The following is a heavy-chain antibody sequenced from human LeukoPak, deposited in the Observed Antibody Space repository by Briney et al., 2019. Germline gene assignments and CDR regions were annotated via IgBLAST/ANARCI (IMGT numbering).Heavy chain of an antibody. J-gene: IGHJ4*02. V-gene: IGHV3-30-3*01. CDR2: ISYDGSNK. D-gene: IGHD3-3*02. Sequence: GGSLRLSCAASGFTFSSYAMHWVRQAPGKGLEWVAVISYDGSNKYYADSVKGRFTISRDNSKNTLYLQMNSLRAEDTAVYYCASSILASRPYFDYWGQGTLVTVSS. CDR3: ASSILASRPYFDY. CDR1: GFTFSSYA.